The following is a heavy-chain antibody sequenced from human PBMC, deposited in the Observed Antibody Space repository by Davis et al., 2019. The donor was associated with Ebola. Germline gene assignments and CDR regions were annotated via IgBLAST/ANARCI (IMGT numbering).Heavy chain of an antibody. CDR3: VREGRYRGSRSSYWSRRGPKSYDVGDV. D-gene: IGHD3-10*01. CDR2: INPNSGGT. CDR1: GYTLSELS. Sequence: ASVKVFCKVSGYTLSELSIHWVRQAPGQGLEWMGWINPNSGGTNYAQKFQGWVTMTRDTSISTGYMELSSLTSDDTAVYYSVREGRYRGSRSSYWSRRGPKSYDVGDVWGQGTTVSVSS. V-gene: IGHV1-2*04. J-gene: IGHJ6*02.